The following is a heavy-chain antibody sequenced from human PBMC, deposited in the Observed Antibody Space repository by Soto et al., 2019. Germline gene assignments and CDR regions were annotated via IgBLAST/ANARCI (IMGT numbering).Heavy chain of an antibody. Sequence: SVKVSCKASGGTFSSYAISWVRQAPGQGLEWMGGIIPIFGTANYAQKFQGRVTITADESTSTAYMELSSLRSEDTAVYYCANYYGSGMNAFDIWGRGTLVTVSS. D-gene: IGHD3-10*01. CDR3: ANYYGSGMNAFDI. J-gene: IGHJ3*02. V-gene: IGHV1-69*13. CDR1: GGTFSSYA. CDR2: IIPIFGTA.